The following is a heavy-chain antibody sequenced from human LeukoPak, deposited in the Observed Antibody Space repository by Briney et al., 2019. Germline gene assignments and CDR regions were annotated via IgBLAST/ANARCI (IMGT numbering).Heavy chain of an antibody. J-gene: IGHJ3*02. CDR2: ISGSGGST. Sequence: GGSLRLSCAASGFTFSSYAMSWVRQAPGKGLEWVSAISGSGGSTYYADSVKGRFTISRDNSKNTLYLQMNSLRAEDTAVYYCAKESRGITMIVVDDDAFDIWGQGTMVTVSS. CDR1: GFTFSSYA. V-gene: IGHV3-23*01. D-gene: IGHD3-22*01. CDR3: AKESRGITMIVVDDDAFDI.